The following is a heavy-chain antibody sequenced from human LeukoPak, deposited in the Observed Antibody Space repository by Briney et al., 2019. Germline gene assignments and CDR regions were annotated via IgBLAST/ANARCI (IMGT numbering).Heavy chain of an antibody. V-gene: IGHV4-31*03. Sequence: PSETLSLTCTVSGGSISSGGYYWSWIRQHPGKGLEWIGHIYYSGTSFYNPSLTSRVTISVDTSKNQFSLELTSVNDADTAVYYCARIERSSYSLGSDYWGQGTLVTVSS. CDR2: IYYSGTS. CDR3: ARIERSSYSLGSDY. J-gene: IGHJ4*02. CDR1: GGSISSGGYY. D-gene: IGHD6-6*01.